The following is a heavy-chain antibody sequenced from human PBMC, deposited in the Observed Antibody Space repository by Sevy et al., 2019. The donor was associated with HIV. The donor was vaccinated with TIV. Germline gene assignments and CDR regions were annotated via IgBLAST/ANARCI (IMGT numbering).Heavy chain of an antibody. CDR2: IYTSGST. CDR3: ARDGVLTGYYYYYGMDV. J-gene: IGHJ6*02. Sequence: GSLRLSCTVSGGSISSYYWSWIRQPAGKGLEWIGRIYTSGSTNYNPSLKSRVTMSVDTSKNQFSLKLSSVTAADTAVYYCARDGVLTGYYYYYGMDVWGQGTTVTVSS. V-gene: IGHV4-4*07. CDR1: GGSISSYY. D-gene: IGHD3-9*01.